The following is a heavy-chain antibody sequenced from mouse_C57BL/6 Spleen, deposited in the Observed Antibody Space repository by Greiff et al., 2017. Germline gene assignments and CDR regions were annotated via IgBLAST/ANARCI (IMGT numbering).Heavy chain of an antibody. D-gene: IGHD2-3*01. V-gene: IGHV1-15*01. CDR3: TRGGWLYFDY. J-gene: IGHJ2*01. CDR1: GYTFTDYE. Sequence: QVHVKQSGAELVRPGASVTLSCKASGYTFTDYEMHWVKQTPVHGLEWIGAIDPETGGTAYNQKFKGKAILTADKSSSTAYMELRSLTSEDSAVYYCTRGGWLYFDYWGQGTTLTVSS. CDR2: IDPETGGT.